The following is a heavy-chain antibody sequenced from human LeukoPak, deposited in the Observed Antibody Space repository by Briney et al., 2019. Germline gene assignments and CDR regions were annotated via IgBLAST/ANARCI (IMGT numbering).Heavy chain of an antibody. CDR1: RFTFSNYG. J-gene: IGHJ4*02. CDR2: INSRSSTI. Sequence: GGSLRLSCAASRFTFSNYGVNWVRQAPGKGLEWVSYINSRSSTIYYADSVRGRFTISRDNSKNTLYLQMNSLRAEDTAVYYCAKTSDSGWYNDYWGQGTLVTVSS. V-gene: IGHV3-48*01. D-gene: IGHD6-19*01. CDR3: AKTSDSGWYNDY.